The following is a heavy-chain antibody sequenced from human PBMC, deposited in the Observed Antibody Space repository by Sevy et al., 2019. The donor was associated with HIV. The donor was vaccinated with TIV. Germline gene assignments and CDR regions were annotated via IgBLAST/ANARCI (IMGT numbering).Heavy chain of an antibody. CDR1: GFTFGDYA. D-gene: IGHD3-22*01. CDR3: TRRYYYDSSGYYQRDY. Sequence: GGSLRLSCTASGFTFGDYAMSWFRQAPGKGLEWGGFIRSKAYGGTTEYAASVKGRFTISRDDSKSIAYLQMNSLKTEDTAVYYCTRRYYYDSSGYYQRDYWGQGTLVTVSS. J-gene: IGHJ4*02. V-gene: IGHV3-49*03. CDR2: IRSKAYGGTT.